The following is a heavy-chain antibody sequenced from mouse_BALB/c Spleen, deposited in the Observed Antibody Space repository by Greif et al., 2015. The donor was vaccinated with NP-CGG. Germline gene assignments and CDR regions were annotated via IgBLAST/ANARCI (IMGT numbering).Heavy chain of an antibody. J-gene: IGHJ4*01. CDR2: IDPANGNT. V-gene: IGHV14-3*02. D-gene: IGHD1-2*01. CDR1: GFNIKDTY. CDR3: AFITTATYYAMDY. Sequence: EVQLQQSGAELVKPGASVKLSCTASGFNIKDTYMHWVKQRPEQGLEWIGRIDPANGNTKYDPKFQGKATITADTSSNTAYLQLSSLTSEDTAVYYCAFITTATYYAMDYWGQGTSVTVSS.